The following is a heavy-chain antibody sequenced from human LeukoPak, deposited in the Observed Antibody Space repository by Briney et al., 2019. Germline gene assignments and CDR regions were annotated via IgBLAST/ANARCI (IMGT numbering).Heavy chain of an antibody. CDR2: ITYSGST. J-gene: IGHJ4*02. D-gene: IGHD5-12*01. Sequence: PSQTLFLTCTVSGGSISSDDYYWSWIRQPPGKGLEWIGHITYSGSTDYSPSLRSRVTMSVDTSKNQFSLKLNSVTAAETAMYFCARGGVGGYDYFDSWGQGTLVAVSS. CDR1: GGSISSDDYY. CDR3: ARGGVGGYDYFDS. V-gene: IGHV4-30-4*01.